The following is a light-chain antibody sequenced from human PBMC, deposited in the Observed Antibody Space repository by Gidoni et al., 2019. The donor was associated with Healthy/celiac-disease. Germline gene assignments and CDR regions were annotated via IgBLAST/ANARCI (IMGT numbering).Light chain of an antibody. CDR3: QQYNNWPYT. CDR1: QSGSSN. Sequence: EIVMTQSPATPSVSPGDRATLSCRASQSGSSNLAWYQQKPGQAPRLLIYGASTRATGIPARFSGSGSGTEFTLTISSLQSEDFAVYYCQQYNNWPYTFGQGTKLEIK. V-gene: IGKV3-15*01. CDR2: GAS. J-gene: IGKJ2*01.